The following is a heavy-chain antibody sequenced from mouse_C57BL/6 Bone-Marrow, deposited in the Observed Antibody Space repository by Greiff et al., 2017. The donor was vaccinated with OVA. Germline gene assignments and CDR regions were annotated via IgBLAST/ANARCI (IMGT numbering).Heavy chain of an antibody. D-gene: IGHD1-1*01. CDR1: GYTFTSYG. Sequence: VQLQQSGAELARPGASVKLSCKASGYTFTSYGISWVKQRTGQGLEWIGEIYPRSGNTYYNEKFKGKATLTADKSSSTAYMELRSLTSEDSAVYFCARCWYYGSSPSYWYFDVWGTGTTVTVSS. CDR2: IYPRSGNT. V-gene: IGHV1-81*01. J-gene: IGHJ1*03. CDR3: ARCWYYGSSPSYWYFDV.